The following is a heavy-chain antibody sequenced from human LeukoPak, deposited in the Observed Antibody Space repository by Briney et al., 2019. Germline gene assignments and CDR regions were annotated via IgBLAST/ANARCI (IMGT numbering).Heavy chain of an antibody. J-gene: IGHJ5*02. V-gene: IGHV3-64*02. CDR1: GFTFSGYA. Sequence: GGSLRLSCAASGFTFSGYAMHWVRQAPGKGLERVSEISRGGDSTHYADSVKGRFFVFRDNSKNMLYLQMNSLRAEDTAVYYCARGRVGPSLTWGQGTLVTVSS. CDR3: ARGRVGPSLT. CDR2: ISRGGDST.